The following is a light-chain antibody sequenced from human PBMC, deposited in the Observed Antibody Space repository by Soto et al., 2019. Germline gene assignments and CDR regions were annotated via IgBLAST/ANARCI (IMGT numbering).Light chain of an antibody. J-gene: IGLJ1*01. Sequence: QSVLTQPRSVSGSPGQSVTISCTGTSSDVGGYNYVSWYQQHPGKAPKLMIYDVRNRPSGVPDRFSGSKSGNTASLTISGLQAEDEADYYCCSYAGSYIHYVFGTGTKVTVL. CDR3: CSYAGSYIHYV. CDR2: DVR. CDR1: SSDVGGYNY. V-gene: IGLV2-11*01.